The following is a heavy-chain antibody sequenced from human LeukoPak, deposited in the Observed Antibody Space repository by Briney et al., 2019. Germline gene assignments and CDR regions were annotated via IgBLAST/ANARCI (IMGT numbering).Heavy chain of an antibody. CDR1: GFTFTNNF. D-gene: IGHD6-13*01. CDR3: ARGYWSSSWSSYYYMDV. CDR2: IKQDGPET. J-gene: IGHJ6*03. Sequence: GGSLRLSCAASGFTFTNNFMSWVRQVPGKGLEWVANIKQDGPETTYADSVRGRFTIFRDNAKDSVYLQMNSLRAADTAVYYCARGYWSSSWSSYYYMDVWGKGTTVTISS. V-gene: IGHV3-7*03.